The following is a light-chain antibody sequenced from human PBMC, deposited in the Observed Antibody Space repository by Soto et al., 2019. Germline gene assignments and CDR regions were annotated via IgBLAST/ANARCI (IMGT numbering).Light chain of an antibody. CDR1: SGHSSNP. J-gene: IGLJ3*02. CDR2: LNSDGSH. CDR3: QTWGTGIRV. V-gene: IGLV4-69*01. Sequence: QSVLTQSPSASASLGASVKLTCTLSSGHSSNPIAWHQLQPEKGPRYLMKLNSDGSHSKGDGIPDRFSGSSSGAERYLTISSLQSEDEADYYCQTWGTGIRVFGGGTKLTVL.